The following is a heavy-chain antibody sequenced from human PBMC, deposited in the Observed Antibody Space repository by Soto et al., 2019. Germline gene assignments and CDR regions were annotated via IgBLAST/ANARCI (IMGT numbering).Heavy chain of an antibody. CDR2: INAGNGNT. Sequence: GASVKVSCKASGYTFTSYAMHWVRQAPGQRLEWMGWINAGNGNTKYSQKFQGRVTITRDTSASTAYMELSSLRSEDTAVYYCARSYYDFWSGYPLDYYYYMDVWGKGTTVTVSS. CDR3: ARSYYDFWSGYPLDYYYYMDV. D-gene: IGHD3-3*01. V-gene: IGHV1-3*01. CDR1: GYTFTSYA. J-gene: IGHJ6*03.